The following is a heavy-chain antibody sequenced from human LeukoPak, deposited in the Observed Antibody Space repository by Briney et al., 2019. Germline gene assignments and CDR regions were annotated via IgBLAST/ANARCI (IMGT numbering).Heavy chain of an antibody. V-gene: IGHV4-34*01. D-gene: IGHD5-18*01. CDR3: ARGVQDTAMVYFDY. CDR1: GGSFSGYY. J-gene: IGHJ4*02. Sequence: PSETLSLTCAVYGGSFSGYYWSWIRQPPGKGLEWIGEINHSGSTNYNPSLKSRLTMSVDTSKNQFSLKLSSVTAADTAVYYCARGVQDTAMVYFDYWGQGTLVTVSS. CDR2: INHSGST.